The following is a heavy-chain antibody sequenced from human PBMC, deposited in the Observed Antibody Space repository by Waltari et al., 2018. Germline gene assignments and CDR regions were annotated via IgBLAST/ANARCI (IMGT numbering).Heavy chain of an antibody. Sequence: QMQLVQSGAEVKKPGASVKVSCKASGYPFSDYDINWVRQATGHGLEWMGWITPKSGNTVSAQNFQDRVTITRDPSTSTVYMELSSLRSDDAAVYYCARVHYDFWSGYYIWGQGTLVTVPS. CDR3: ARVHYDFWSGYYI. CDR2: ITPKSGNT. D-gene: IGHD3-3*01. CDR1: GYPFSDYD. J-gene: IGHJ4*02. V-gene: IGHV1-8*02.